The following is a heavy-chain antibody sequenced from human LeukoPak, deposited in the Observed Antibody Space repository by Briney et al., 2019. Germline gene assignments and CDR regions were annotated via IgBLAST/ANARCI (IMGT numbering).Heavy chain of an antibody. V-gene: IGHV5-51*01. CDR3: ARRFGYCSSTSCSAFDY. D-gene: IGHD2-2*03. CDR2: IYPGDSDT. J-gene: IGHJ4*02. CDR1: GYSFTSYW. Sequence: GESLQISCKGSGYSFTSYWIGWVRQMPGKGLEWMGIIYPGDSDTRYSPSFQGQVTISADKSISTAYLQWSSLKASDTAMYYCARRFGYCSSTSCSAFDYWGQGTLVTVSS.